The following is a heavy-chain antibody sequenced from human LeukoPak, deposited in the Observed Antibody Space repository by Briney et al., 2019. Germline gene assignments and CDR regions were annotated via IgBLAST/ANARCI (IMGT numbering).Heavy chain of an antibody. CDR2: IYSGGST. CDR3: ARNYMVRGVSDAFDI. Sequence: PGGSLRLSCAASGFTVSSNYMSWVRQAPGKGLEWVSVIYSGGSTYYADSVKGRFTISGDNSKNTLYLQMNSLRAEDTAVYYCARNYMVRGVSDAFDIWGQGTMVTVSS. CDR1: GFTVSSNY. J-gene: IGHJ3*02. V-gene: IGHV3-66*01. D-gene: IGHD3-10*01.